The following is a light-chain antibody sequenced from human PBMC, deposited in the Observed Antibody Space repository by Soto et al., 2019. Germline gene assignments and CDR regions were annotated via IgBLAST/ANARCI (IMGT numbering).Light chain of an antibody. V-gene: IGKV1-5*03. CDR1: QSISNW. J-gene: IGKJ4*01. Sequence: DIQMTQSPCTLSASVGERVTITCRASQSISNWLAWYQQKPGKAPKLLIYKASSLESGVPSRFSGSGSGTEFTLTISSLQPYDFATYYCQCGVTIGGGTKVEIK. CDR2: KAS. CDR3: QCGVT.